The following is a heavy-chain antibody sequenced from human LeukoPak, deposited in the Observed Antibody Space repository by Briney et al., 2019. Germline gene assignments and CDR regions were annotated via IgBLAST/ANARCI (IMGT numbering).Heavy chain of an antibody. CDR2: IYYSGST. J-gene: IGHJ4*02. CDR3: ARGREDGYYYDSSGYYYARD. Sequence: SQTLSLTCTVSGGSISSGDYSWSWIRQPPGKGLEWIGYIYYSGSTYYNPSLKSRVTISVDTSKNQFSLKLSSVTAADTAVYYCARGREDGYYYDSSGYYYARDWGQGTLVTVSS. D-gene: IGHD3-22*01. V-gene: IGHV4-30-4*01. CDR1: GGSISSGDYS.